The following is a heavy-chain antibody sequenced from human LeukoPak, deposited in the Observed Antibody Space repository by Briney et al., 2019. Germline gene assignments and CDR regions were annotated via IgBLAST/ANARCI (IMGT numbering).Heavy chain of an antibody. CDR2: VYYSGTT. J-gene: IGHJ3*02. V-gene: IGHV4-59*01. CDR3: ARELQLRSGALDI. D-gene: IGHD5-12*01. Sequence: SETLSLTCTVSGGSISSCYWSWIRQPPGKGLEWIGYVYYSGTTGYSPSLKSRVTMSVDTSSNQFSLKLYSVTAADTAVYYCARELQLRSGALDIWGQGTMVSVSS. CDR1: GGSISSCY.